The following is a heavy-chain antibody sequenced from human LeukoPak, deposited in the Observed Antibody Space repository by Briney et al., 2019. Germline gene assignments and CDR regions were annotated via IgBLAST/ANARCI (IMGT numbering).Heavy chain of an antibody. J-gene: IGHJ4*02. CDR3: ARGDYYFDY. Sequence: SETLSLTCTVSGGSISSYYWSWIRQPPGKGLEWIGYIYYSGSTNYNPSLKSRVTISVDTSKNQFSLKLSSVTAADTAVYYCARGDYYFDYWGQGTLVTVSS. CDR2: IYYSGST. V-gene: IGHV4-59*12. CDR1: GGSISSYY. D-gene: IGHD3-16*01.